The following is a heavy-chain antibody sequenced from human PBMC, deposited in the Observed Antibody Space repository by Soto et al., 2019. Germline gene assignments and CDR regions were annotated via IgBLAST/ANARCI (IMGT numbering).Heavy chain of an antibody. CDR3: ARITDYYDSSGREYYFDY. D-gene: IGHD3-22*01. CDR2: IYYSGST. CDR1: GGSISSYY. J-gene: IGHJ4*02. Sequence: SETLSLTCTVSGGSISSYYWSWIRQPPGKGLEWIGYIYYSGSTNYNPSLKSRVTISVDTSKNQFSLKLSSVTAADTAVYYCARITDYYDSSGREYYFDYWGQGTLVTVSS. V-gene: IGHV4-59*01.